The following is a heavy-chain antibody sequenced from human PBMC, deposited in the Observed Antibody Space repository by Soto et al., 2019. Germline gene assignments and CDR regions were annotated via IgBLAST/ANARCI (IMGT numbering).Heavy chain of an antibody. J-gene: IGHJ3*01. Sequence: QGQLVESGGGVVPPGMSLRLSCAPSGFTFSSYSMHWVRQAPGKGLQWLASISFDETDKYYAESVNGRFTICRDNSKKALSLLMSGVSAVDSGVYFRERGAWKPLWEDYFDVWGQGTLVTVSS. CDR2: ISFDETDK. CDR1: GFTFSSYS. D-gene: IGHD5-18*01. V-gene: IGHV3-30-3*02. CDR3: ERGAWKPLWEDYFDV.